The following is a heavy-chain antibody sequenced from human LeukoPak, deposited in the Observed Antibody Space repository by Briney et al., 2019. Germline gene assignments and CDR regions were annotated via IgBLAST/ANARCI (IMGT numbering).Heavy chain of an antibody. Sequence: GGSLRLSCAASGFTVSRNYMSWVRQAPGKGLEWVSVIYSGGRTYYADSVKGRFTISRDNSKNTLFLQVNSLRAEDTAVYYCAKGPNYDILTGWRKTYNAFDIWGHGTMVTVSS. CDR2: IYSGGRT. CDR3: AKGPNYDILTGWRKTYNAFDI. D-gene: IGHD3-9*01. J-gene: IGHJ3*02. CDR1: GFTVSRNY. V-gene: IGHV3-66*01.